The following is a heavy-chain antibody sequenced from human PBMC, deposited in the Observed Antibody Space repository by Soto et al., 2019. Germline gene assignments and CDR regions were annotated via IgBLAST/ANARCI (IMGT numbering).Heavy chain of an antibody. Sequence: NPSETLSLTCTVSGGSISSYYWSWIRQPPGKGLEWIGYIYYSGSTNYNPSLKSRVTISVDTSKNQFSLKLSSVTAADTAVYYCARDQEPLGKFDYWGQGTLVTVSS. CDR2: IYYSGST. V-gene: IGHV4-59*01. CDR3: ARDQEPLGKFDY. CDR1: GGSISSYY. D-gene: IGHD6-13*01. J-gene: IGHJ4*02.